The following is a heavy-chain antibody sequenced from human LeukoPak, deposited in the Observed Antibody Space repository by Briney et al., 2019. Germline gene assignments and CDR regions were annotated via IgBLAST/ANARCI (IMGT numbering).Heavy chain of an antibody. Sequence: PSETLSLTCAVSGYSISSGYYCGWIRQPPGKGLEWIGSIYHSGSTYYNPSLKSRVTISVDTSKNQFSLKLSSVTAADTAVYYCARQRLVPAAIDYWGQGTLVTVSS. D-gene: IGHD2-2*01. CDR2: IYHSGST. CDR3: ARQRLVPAAIDY. CDR1: GYSISSGYY. V-gene: IGHV4-38-2*01. J-gene: IGHJ4*02.